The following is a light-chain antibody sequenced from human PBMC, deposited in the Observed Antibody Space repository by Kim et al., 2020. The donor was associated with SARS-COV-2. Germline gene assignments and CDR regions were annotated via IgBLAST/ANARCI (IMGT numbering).Light chain of an antibody. V-gene: IGKV3-15*01. CDR1: ESVSSN. CDR3: QQYKNWPYT. J-gene: IGKJ2*01. CDR2: DAS. Sequence: SVSPGDRATLSCRASESVSSNLAWYQQRPGQAPRLLLYDASTRATGIPARFSGSGSGTEFTLTISSLQSEDFAVYFCQQYKNWPYTFGQGTKLEIK.